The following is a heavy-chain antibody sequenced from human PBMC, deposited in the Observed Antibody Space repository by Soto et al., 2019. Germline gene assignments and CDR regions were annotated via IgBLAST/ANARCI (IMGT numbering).Heavy chain of an antibody. Sequence: EVQLLESGGGLVQSGGSLRLSCAASGFPFSTYDMSWVRQAPGKGLEWVSVIRKNDGNTHYADSVKGRFTISRDNSKNTLYLQMISLRAGDTALYYCAKGAWLDSWGQGSLVTVSS. J-gene: IGHJ4*02. CDR1: GFPFSTYD. CDR2: IRKNDGNT. CDR3: AKGAWLDS. V-gene: IGHV3-23*01.